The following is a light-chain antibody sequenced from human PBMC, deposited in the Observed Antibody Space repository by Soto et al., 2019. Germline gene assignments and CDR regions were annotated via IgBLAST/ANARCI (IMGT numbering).Light chain of an antibody. CDR3: QQYGRSPWT. CDR1: QSVSSSY. V-gene: IGKV3-20*01. J-gene: IGKJ1*01. CDR2: GAS. Sequence: ILLTQSPCTLALSPGDRATLSCRASQSVSSSYLAWYQQKPGQAPGLLIYGASSRATGIPERFSGSGSGTDFTLTISRLEPEDFAVYYCQQYGRSPWTFGQGTKVDIK.